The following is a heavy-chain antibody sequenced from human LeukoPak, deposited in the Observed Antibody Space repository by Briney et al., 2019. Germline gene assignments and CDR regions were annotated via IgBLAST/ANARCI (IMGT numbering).Heavy chain of an antibody. CDR1: GGSFSGYY. D-gene: IGHD4-17*01. CDR2: INHSGST. CDR3: AREGGWGTVTPGLVDY. Sequence: SETLSLTCAVYGGSFSGYYWSRIRQPPGKGLEWIGEINHSGSTNYNPSLKSRVTISVDTSKNQFSLKLSSVTAADTAVYYCAREGGWGTVTPGLVDYWGQGTLVTVSS. V-gene: IGHV4-34*01. J-gene: IGHJ4*02.